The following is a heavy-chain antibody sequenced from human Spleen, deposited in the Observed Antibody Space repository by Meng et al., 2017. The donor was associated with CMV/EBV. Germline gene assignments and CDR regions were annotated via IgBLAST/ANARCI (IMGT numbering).Heavy chain of an antibody. J-gene: IGHJ4*02. Sequence: GGSLRLSCEASGFTFEEYAMHWVRQVPGKGLEWVSGISGNSRYIGYADSVQGRFTIPRDNSMNTLYLQINSLRAEDTAVYYCAKRSSGYRADYWGQGTLVTVSS. CDR1: GFTFEEYA. D-gene: IGHD3-22*01. CDR3: AKRSSGYRADY. CDR2: ISGNSRYI. V-gene: IGHV3-9*01.